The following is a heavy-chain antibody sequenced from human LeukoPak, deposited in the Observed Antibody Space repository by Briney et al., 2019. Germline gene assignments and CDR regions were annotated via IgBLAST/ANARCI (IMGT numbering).Heavy chain of an antibody. Sequence: GGSLRLSCAASGFTFSSYSMNWVRQAPGKGLEWVSSISSSSSYIYYADSVKGRFTISRDNAKNSLYLQMNSLRAEDTAVYYCARDGGRVGADWAGAFDIWGQGTMVTVSS. CDR1: GFTFSSYS. V-gene: IGHV3-21*01. CDR2: ISSSSSYI. CDR3: ARDGGRVGADWAGAFDI. D-gene: IGHD1-26*01. J-gene: IGHJ3*02.